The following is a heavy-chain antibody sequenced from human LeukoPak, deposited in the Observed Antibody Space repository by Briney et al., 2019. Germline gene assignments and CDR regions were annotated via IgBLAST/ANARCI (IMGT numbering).Heavy chain of an antibody. D-gene: IGHD3-3*01. CDR1: GFTFSSYG. Sequence: GGSLRLSCAASGFTFSSYGMHWVRQAPGKGLEWVAVIWYDGSNKYYADSVKGRFTISRDNSKNTLYLQMNSLRAEDTAVYYCARDPYYDFWSGYYSISLPYYGMDVWGQGTTVTVSS. J-gene: IGHJ6*02. CDR3: ARDPYYDFWSGYYSISLPYYGMDV. CDR2: IWYDGSNK. V-gene: IGHV3-33*01.